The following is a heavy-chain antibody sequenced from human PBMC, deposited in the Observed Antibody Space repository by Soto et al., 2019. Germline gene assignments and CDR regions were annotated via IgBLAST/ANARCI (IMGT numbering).Heavy chain of an antibody. J-gene: IGHJ4*02. D-gene: IGHD4-4*01. CDR2: ISSSSTYI. Sequence: GGSLRLSCAASGFTFSSCSMNWVRQAPGKGLEWVSSISSSSTYIYYADSVKGRFTTSRDNAKNSLYLQMNSLRAEDTAVYYCARALDYSRDYWGQGTLVTVSS. CDR3: ARALDYSRDY. CDR1: GFTFSSCS. V-gene: IGHV3-21*06.